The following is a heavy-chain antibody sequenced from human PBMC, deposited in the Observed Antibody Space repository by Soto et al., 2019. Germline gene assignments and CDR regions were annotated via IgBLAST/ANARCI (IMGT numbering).Heavy chain of an antibody. CDR2: ISYDGSNK. CDR3: AKDAAIREYSSGWFNWFDP. V-gene: IGHV3-30*18. D-gene: IGHD6-19*01. CDR1: GFTFSSYG. J-gene: IGHJ5*02. Sequence: GGSLRLSCAASGFTFSSYGMHWVRQAPGKGLEWVAVISYDGSNKYYADSVKGRFTMSRDNSKNTLYLQMNNLRAEDTAVYHCAKDAAIREYSSGWFNWFDPWGQGTLVTAPQ.